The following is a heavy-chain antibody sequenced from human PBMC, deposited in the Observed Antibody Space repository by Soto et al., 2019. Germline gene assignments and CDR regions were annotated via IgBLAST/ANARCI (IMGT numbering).Heavy chain of an antibody. CDR3: ARAIYDSSGYPPDY. CDR2: IIPMFGAP. D-gene: IGHD3-22*01. CDR1: GGTFSSYA. V-gene: IGHV1-69*12. Sequence: QVQLVQSGAEVKKPGSSVKVSCKISGGTFSSYAISWVRQAPGQGLEWMGGIIPMFGAPNYAQKFQGRVTVTAEESTTTAYMEVSSLTSEDTAVYYCARAIYDSSGYPPDYWGQGTLVIVSS. J-gene: IGHJ4*02.